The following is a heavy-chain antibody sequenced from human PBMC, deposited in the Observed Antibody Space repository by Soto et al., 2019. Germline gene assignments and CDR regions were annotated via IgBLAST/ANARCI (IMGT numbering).Heavy chain of an antibody. CDR1: GESISDNY. V-gene: IGHV4-4*07. CDR3: AEDLPPYARRAQPTAFDH. CDR2: VFSNGAT. Sequence: QVQLQESGPGLVRPSETLSLICSVSGESISDNYWSWIRQPAGKGLEWIGRVFSNGATTFNPSLRSRVSMSVDTSTNQFSLTLTSLTAADTAVYYCAEDLPPYARRAQPTAFDHWGQGTLVTVSS. D-gene: IGHD6-6*01. J-gene: IGHJ4*02.